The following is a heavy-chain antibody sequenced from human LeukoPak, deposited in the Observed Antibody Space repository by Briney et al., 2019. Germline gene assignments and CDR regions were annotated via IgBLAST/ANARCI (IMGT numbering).Heavy chain of an antibody. D-gene: IGHD3-22*01. Sequence: PSETLSLTCAVYGGSFSGYCWSWVRQPPGKGLEWIGYIYCSGSTYYNPSLKSRFTVSGDTAKNQFSLKLSSVTAADTAVYYCARVSAYDSSGYYRYYYYYYIDVWGKGTAVTVSS. J-gene: IGHJ6*03. V-gene: IGHV4-30-4*07. CDR3: ARVSAYDSSGYYRYYYYYYIDV. CDR2: IYCSGST. CDR1: GGSFSGYC.